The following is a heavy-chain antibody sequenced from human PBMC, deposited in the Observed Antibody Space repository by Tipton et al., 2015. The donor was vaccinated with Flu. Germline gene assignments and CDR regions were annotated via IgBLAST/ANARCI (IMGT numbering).Heavy chain of an antibody. CDR3: ARAPDSIVGATVFDY. Sequence: TLSLTCTVSGGSIGSYYWSWIRQPPGKGLEWIGYIYYSGSTNYNPSLKSRVTISVDTSKNQFSLKLSSVTAADTAVYYCARAPDSIVGATVFDYWGQGTLVTVSS. CDR1: GGSIGSYY. D-gene: IGHD1-26*01. CDR2: IYYSGST. J-gene: IGHJ4*02. V-gene: IGHV4-59*01.